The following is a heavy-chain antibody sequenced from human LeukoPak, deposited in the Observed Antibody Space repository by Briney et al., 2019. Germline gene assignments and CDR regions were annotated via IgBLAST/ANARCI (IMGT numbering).Heavy chain of an antibody. CDR1: GGSISSSSYY. V-gene: IGHV4-39*01. J-gene: IGHJ4*02. D-gene: IGHD3/OR15-3a*01. CDR3: ARHWTWASGY. CDR2: IYYSGST. Sequence: KTSETLSLTCTVSGGSISSSSYYWGWIRQPPGKGLEWIGSIYYSGSTYYNPSLKSRVTISVDTSKNQFSLKLSSVIAADTAVYYCARHWTWASGYWGQGTLVTVSP.